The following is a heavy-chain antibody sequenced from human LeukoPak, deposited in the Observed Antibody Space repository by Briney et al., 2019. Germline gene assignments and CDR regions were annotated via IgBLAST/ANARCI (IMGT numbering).Heavy chain of an antibody. CDR3: AHLAMQWLAADAFDI. CDR2: IYWNDDK. V-gene: IGHV2-5*01. Sequence: ESGPTLVKPTQTLTLTCTFSGFSLSTSGVGVGWIRQPPGKALEWLALIYWNDDKRYSPSLKSRLTITKDTSKNQVVLTMTNMDPVDTATYYCAHLAMQWLAADAFDIWGQGTMVTVSS. CDR1: GFSLSTSGVG. D-gene: IGHD6-19*01. J-gene: IGHJ3*02.